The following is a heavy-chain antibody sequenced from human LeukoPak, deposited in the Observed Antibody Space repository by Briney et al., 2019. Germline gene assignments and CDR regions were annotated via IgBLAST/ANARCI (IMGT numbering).Heavy chain of an antibody. V-gene: IGHV3-11*01. Sequence: PGGSLRLSCAASGFSFSDSYMSWIRQAPGKGLECISYISSSGATIYYADSMKGRFTLSRDNAKNSLYLQMNSLRAEDTAVYYCARVYSYGFYYFYYWGQGTLVTVSS. CDR1: GFSFSDSY. J-gene: IGHJ4*02. CDR3: ARVYSYGFYYFYY. D-gene: IGHD5-18*01. CDR2: ISSSGATI.